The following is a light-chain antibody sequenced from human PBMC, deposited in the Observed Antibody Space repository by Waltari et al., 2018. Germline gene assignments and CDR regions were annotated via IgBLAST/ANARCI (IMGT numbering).Light chain of an antibody. J-gene: IGKJ1*01. CDR1: QNIYSN. CDR3: QHYYDNPWT. V-gene: IGKV1-6*01. CDR2: AAS. Sequence: IQMTQSPSALSASVGDRVTISCRASQNIYSNLAWYQQKPGKAPKLLIYAASSLQSGIPSRFSDSGSGTDFTLTISSLQPEDSAAYYCQHYYDNPWTFGQGTKVEIK.